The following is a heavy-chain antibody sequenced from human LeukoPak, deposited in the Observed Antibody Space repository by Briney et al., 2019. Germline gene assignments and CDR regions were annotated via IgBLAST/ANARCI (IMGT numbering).Heavy chain of an antibody. CDR3: ARRYSSGWYYFDY. V-gene: IGHV4-59*01. Sequence: HSETLSLTCTVSGGSISSYYWSWIRQPPGKGLEWIGYIYYSGSTNYNPSLKSRVTISVDTSKNQFSLKLSSVTAADTAVYYCARRYSSGWYYFDYWGQGTLVTVSS. CDR2: IYYSGST. D-gene: IGHD6-19*01. J-gene: IGHJ4*02. CDR1: GGSISSYY.